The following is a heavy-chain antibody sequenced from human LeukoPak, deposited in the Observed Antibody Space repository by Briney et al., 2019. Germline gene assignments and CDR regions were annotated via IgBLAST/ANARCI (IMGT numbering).Heavy chain of an antibody. D-gene: IGHD6-13*01. Sequence: SETLSLTCAVYGGSFSGYYWSWIRQPPGKGLEWIGEIKHSGSTNYNPSLKSRVTISVDTSKLHSSLTLSSATAADTAVYYCASIFYSSQNGKFGDYWGQGTLVTVSS. J-gene: IGHJ4*02. CDR1: GGSFSGYY. CDR3: ASIFYSSQNGKFGDY. CDR2: IKHSGST. V-gene: IGHV4-34*01.